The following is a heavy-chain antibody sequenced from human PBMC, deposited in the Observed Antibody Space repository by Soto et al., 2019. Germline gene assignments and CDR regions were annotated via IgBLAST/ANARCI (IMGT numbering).Heavy chain of an antibody. V-gene: IGHV1-18*01. J-gene: IGHJ4*02. CDR3: ARDELYSSGPDELCYFDY. D-gene: IGHD6-19*01. Sequence: ASVKVSCKASGYTFTSYGISWVRQAPGQGLEWMGWISAYNGNTNYAQKLQGRVIMTTDTSTSTAYMELRSLRSDDTAVYYCARDELYSSGPDELCYFDYWGQGTLVTVSS. CDR1: GYTFTSYG. CDR2: ISAYNGNT.